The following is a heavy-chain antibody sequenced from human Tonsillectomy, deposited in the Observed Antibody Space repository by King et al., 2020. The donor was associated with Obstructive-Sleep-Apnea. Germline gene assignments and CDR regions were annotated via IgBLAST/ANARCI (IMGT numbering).Heavy chain of an antibody. CDR2: IYYSGTT. V-gene: IGHV4-59*08. Sequence: PLQESGPGLVKPSETLSLTCTVSGGSISTYYWSWIRQPPGKGLEWIGYIYYSGTTNYNPSLQSRVTISVDTSEDQFSLKLNSVTAADTAVYYCARQSRYYYGMDVWGQGTTVTVSS. CDR3: ARQSRYYYGMDV. CDR1: GGSISTYY. J-gene: IGHJ6*02.